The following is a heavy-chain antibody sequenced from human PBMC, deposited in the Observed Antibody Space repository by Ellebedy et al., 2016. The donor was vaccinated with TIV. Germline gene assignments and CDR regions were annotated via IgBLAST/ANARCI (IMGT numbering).Heavy chain of an antibody. V-gene: IGHV4-39*01. J-gene: IGHJ2*01. D-gene: IGHD5-18*01. CDR2: IYYSGSP. Sequence: SETLSLTCTVSGGSISSSSYYWGWIRQPPGKGLEWIGSIYYSGSPYYNPSLKSRVTIYVDTSKNQFSLKLSSVTAADTAVYYCARHTWIQLWLGYFDLWGRGTLVTVSS. CDR1: GGSISSSSYY. CDR3: ARHTWIQLWLGYFDL.